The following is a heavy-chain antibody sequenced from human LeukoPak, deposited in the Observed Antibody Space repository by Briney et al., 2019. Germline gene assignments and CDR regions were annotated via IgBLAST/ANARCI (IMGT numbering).Heavy chain of an antibody. CDR2: IYPGDSDT. CDR1: GYSFTSYW. J-gene: IGHJ5*02. V-gene: IGHV5-51*01. D-gene: IGHD2-2*01. CDR3: ARQISYCSSTSCSKTNWFDP. Sequence: GESLKISCKGSGYSFTSYWIGWVRQMPGKGLEWMGIIYPGDSDTRYSPSFQAQVTISADKSISTAYLQWSSLKASDTAMYYCARQISYCSSTSCSKTNWFDPWGQGTLVTVSS.